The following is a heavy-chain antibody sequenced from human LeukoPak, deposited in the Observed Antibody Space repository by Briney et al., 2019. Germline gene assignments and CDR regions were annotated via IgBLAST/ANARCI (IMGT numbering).Heavy chain of an antibody. D-gene: IGHD3-22*01. CDR2: ISYDGSNK. V-gene: IGHV3-30-3*01. Sequence: GGSLRLSCAASGFTFSSYAMHWVRQASGKGLEWVAVISYDGSNKYYADSVKGRFTISRDNSKNTLYLQMNSLRAEDTAVYYCARTYYYDSSGYSLDYWGQGTLVTVSS. J-gene: IGHJ4*02. CDR1: GFTFSSYA. CDR3: ARTYYYDSSGYSLDY.